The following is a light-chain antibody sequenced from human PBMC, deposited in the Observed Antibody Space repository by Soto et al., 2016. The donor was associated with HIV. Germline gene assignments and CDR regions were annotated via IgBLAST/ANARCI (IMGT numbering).Light chain of an antibody. V-gene: IGLV3-1*01. CDR3: QAWDSGTAV. J-gene: IGLJ2*01. Sequence: SYGLTQSPSVSVSPGQTASITCSGNKLGDKYACWYQQKPGQSPVLVIYQDDKRPSGIPERFSGSNSGNTATLTISGTQTMDEADYYCQAWDSGTAVFGGGTKLTVL. CDR1: KLGDKY. CDR2: QDD.